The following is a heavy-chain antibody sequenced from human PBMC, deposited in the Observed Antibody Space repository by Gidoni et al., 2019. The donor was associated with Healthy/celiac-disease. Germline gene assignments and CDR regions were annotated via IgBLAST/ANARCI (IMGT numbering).Heavy chain of an antibody. Sequence: EVQLVESGGGLVQPGGSLKLSCSASGFTFSGSARHWVRQASGKGLEWGGRSRSKANSYATAYAASVKGRFTISRDDSKNTAYLQMNSLKTEDTAVYYCTSSTGPDYYYYYGMDVWGQGTTVTVSS. CDR1: GFTFSGSA. D-gene: IGHD4-17*01. CDR3: TSSTGPDYYYYYGMDV. J-gene: IGHJ6*02. V-gene: IGHV3-73*01. CDR2: SRSKANSYAT.